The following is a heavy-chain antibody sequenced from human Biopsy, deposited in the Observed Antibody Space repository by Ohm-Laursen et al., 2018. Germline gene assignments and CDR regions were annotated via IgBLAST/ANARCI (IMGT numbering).Heavy chain of an antibody. Sequence: SSLRLSCTASGFTFNNYGMQWVRQAPGKGLERVAFIFYDGSNTYYADSVKGRFTISRDNSRDTLYLQMGSLRAEDTAVYYCAKDRYNYTPIGGFSMDVWGQGTTVTVSS. CDR3: AKDRYNYTPIGGFSMDV. CDR2: IFYDGSNT. J-gene: IGHJ6*02. V-gene: IGHV3-30*18. D-gene: IGHD5-18*01. CDR1: GFTFNNYG.